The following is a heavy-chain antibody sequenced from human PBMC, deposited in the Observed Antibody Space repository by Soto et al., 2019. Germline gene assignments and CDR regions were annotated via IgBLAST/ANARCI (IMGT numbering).Heavy chain of an antibody. CDR3: ARDVPHNWFDP. Sequence: HPGGSLRLSCAASGFTFSSHWMHWVRQAPGKGLVWVSRIATDGSTTVYADSVKGRFTISRDNAKNTVYLQMNSLRVEDTAVYYCARDVPHNWFDPWGQGT. J-gene: IGHJ5*02. V-gene: IGHV3-74*01. CDR1: GFTFSSHW. CDR2: IATDGSTT. D-gene: IGHD3-10*02.